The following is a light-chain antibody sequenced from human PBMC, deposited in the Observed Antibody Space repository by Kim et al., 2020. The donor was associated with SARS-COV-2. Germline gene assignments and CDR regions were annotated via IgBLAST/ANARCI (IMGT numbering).Light chain of an antibody. Sequence: AFGQTVKITCQGDSLRGYYASWFRQKSGQAPILVIYGDKNRPSGIPDRFSGSGSGNTASLTITGAQAEDEADYYCNSRDSSGNHVLFGGGTQLTVL. CDR3: NSRDSSGNHVL. V-gene: IGLV3-19*01. CDR2: GDK. CDR1: SLRGYY. J-gene: IGLJ3*02.